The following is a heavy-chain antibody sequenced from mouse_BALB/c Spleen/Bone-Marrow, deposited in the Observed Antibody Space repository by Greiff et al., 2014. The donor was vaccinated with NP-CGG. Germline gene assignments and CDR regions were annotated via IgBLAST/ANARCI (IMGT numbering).Heavy chain of an antibody. V-gene: IGHV1-4*01. CDR1: GYTFTSYT. CDR2: INSSSDYT. J-gene: IGHJ3*01. D-gene: IGHD2-4*01. Sequence: QVQLQESGAELARPGASVKMSCKASGYTFTSYTIHWVKQRPGQGLEWIGYINSSSDYTNYNQKFKVKATLTADKSSSTAYMQLSSLTSEDSAVYLCAREGLRAWFVYWGQGTLVTVSA. CDR3: AREGLRAWFVY.